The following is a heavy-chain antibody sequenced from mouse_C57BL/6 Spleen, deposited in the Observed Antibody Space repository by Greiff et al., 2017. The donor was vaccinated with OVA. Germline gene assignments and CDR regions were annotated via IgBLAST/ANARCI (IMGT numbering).Heavy chain of an antibody. J-gene: IGHJ2*01. CDR2: IYPGSGST. CDR1: GYTFTSYW. V-gene: IGHV1-55*01. CDR3: ARLSNYYGSSYYFDY. Sequence: QVQLQQPGAELVKPGASVKMSCKASGYTFTSYWITWVKQRPGQGLEWIGDIYPGSGSTNYNEKFKSKATLTVDTSSSTAYMQLSSLTSEDSAVYYCARLSNYYGSSYYFDYWGQGTTLTVSS. D-gene: IGHD1-1*01.